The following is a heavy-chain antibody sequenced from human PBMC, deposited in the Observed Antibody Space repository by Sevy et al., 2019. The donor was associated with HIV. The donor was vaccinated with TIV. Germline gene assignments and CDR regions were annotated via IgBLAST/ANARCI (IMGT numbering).Heavy chain of an antibody. CDR3: ARHDGALGQAAQMDV. D-gene: IGHD3-10*01. Sequence: GGSLRLSCKGSGYSFSSYWIGWVRQMPGKGLEWMGIIYPGDSDIIYSPSFQGQVTISADKSISTAYLQWSSLKASDTAMYYCARHDGALGQAAQMDVWGQGTTVTVSS. CDR1: GYSFSSYW. J-gene: IGHJ6*02. CDR2: IYPGDSDI. V-gene: IGHV5-51*01.